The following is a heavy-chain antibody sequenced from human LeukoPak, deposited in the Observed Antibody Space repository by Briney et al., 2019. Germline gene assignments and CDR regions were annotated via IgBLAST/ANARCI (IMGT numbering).Heavy chain of an antibody. CDR2: ISSSSSYI. J-gene: IGHJ3*02. CDR3: ARDQSYYDSSGYPI. V-gene: IGHV3-21*01. D-gene: IGHD3-22*01. Sequence: GGSLRLSCAASGFTFSSYSMNWVRQAPGKGLEWVSSISSSSSYIYYADSVKGRFTISRDNAKNSLYLQMNSLRAEDTAVYYCARDQSYYDSSGYPIWGQGTMVTVSS. CDR1: GFTFSSYS.